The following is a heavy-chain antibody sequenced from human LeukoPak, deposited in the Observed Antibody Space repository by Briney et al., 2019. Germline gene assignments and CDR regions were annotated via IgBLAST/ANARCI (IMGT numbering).Heavy chain of an antibody. D-gene: IGHD3-22*01. CDR3: ARRRDYYDSRGYYAFDT. CDR2: IYYSGST. CDR1: GGSISSDY. V-gene: IGHV4-59*01. J-gene: IGHJ3*02. Sequence: PSETLSLTCNVSGGSISSDYWTWIRQPPGKGLEWIGNIYYSGSTNYNPSLKSRVTITVDTSKNQFSLKLNSVTAADTAVYYCARRRDYYDSRGYYAFDTWGHGTMVTVSS.